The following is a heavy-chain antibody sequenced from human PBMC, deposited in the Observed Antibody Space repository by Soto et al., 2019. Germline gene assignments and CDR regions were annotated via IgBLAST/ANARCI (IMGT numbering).Heavy chain of an antibody. CDR1: GFSLSTSGMC. Sequence: SGPTLVNPTQTLTLTCTFSGFSLSTSGMCVSWIRQPPGKALEWLARIDWDDDKYYSTSLKTRLTISKDTSKNQVVLTMTNMDPVDTATYYCARKRPYDILTCYYDEPFFDYGGQGTLVTVSS. CDR2: IDWDDDK. J-gene: IGHJ4*02. D-gene: IGHD3-9*01. CDR3: ARKRPYDILTCYYDEPFFDY. V-gene: IGHV2-70*11.